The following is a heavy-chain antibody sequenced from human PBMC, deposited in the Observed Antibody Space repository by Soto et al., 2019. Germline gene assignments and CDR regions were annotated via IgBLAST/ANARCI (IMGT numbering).Heavy chain of an antibody. CDR3: AGGLLWFGELLHY. J-gene: IGHJ4*02. CDR2: IYYSGST. D-gene: IGHD3-10*01. V-gene: IGHV4-59*01. Sequence: QVQLQESGPGLVKPSETLSLTCTVSGGSISSYYWSWIRQPPGKGLEWIGYIYYSGSTNYNPSLKSRVTISVDTSKNQFSLKLSSVTAADTAVYYCAGGLLWFGELLHYWGQGTLVTVSS. CDR1: GGSISSYY.